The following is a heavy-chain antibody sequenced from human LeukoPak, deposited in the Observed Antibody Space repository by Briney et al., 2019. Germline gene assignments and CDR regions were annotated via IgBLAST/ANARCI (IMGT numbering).Heavy chain of an antibody. J-gene: IGHJ6*03. CDR2: IYTSGST. CDR1: GGSISSYY. V-gene: IGHV4-4*09. Sequence: SETLSLTCTVSGGSISSYYWSWLRQPPGKGLEWIGYIYTSGSTNYNPSLKSRVTISVDTSKNQFPLKLSSVTAADTALYYCGRQGSVDYYYYMDVWGKGTTVTVSS. CDR3: GRQGSVDYYYYMDV.